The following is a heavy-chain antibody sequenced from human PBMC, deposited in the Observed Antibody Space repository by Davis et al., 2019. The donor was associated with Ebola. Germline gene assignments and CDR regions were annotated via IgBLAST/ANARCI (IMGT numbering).Heavy chain of an antibody. Sequence: GESLKISCAASGFSFSSYWMHWVRQAPGKGLVWVSNIKSDGSTTNYADSVKGRFTISRDNAKNTLYLQMNNLRAEDTAVYYCARGSRNMDVWGQGTTVTVSS. CDR2: IKSDGSTT. CDR1: GFSFSSYW. J-gene: IGHJ6*02. V-gene: IGHV3-74*01. CDR3: ARGSRNMDV.